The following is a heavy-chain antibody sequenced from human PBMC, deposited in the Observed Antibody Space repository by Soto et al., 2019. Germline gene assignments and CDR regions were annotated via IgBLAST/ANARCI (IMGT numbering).Heavy chain of an antibody. Sequence: SETLSLTCTVSGGSISSYYWSWIRQPPGKGLEWIGCIYYSGSTNYNPSLKSRVTISVDTSKNQFSLKLSSVTAADTAVYYCASSPYYDILTGYYNSYYYYGMDVWGQGTTVTVSS. CDR1: GGSISSYY. D-gene: IGHD3-9*01. V-gene: IGHV4-59*01. CDR2: IYYSGST. J-gene: IGHJ6*01. CDR3: ASSPYYDILTGYYNSYYYYGMDV.